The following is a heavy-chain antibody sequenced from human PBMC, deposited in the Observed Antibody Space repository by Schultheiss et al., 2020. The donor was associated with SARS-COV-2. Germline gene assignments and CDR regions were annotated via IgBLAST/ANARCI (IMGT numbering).Heavy chain of an antibody. D-gene: IGHD2-2*01. CDR3: ARAGDIVVVPAAYYYYYMDV. CDR2: ISSSSSYI. J-gene: IGHJ6*03. V-gene: IGHV3-21*01. CDR1: GFTFSSYS. Sequence: GSLRLSCAASGFTFSSYSMNWVRQAPGKGLEWVSSISSSSSYIYYADSVKGRFTISRDNAKNSLYLQMNSLRAEDTAVYYCARAGDIVVVPAAYYYYYMDVWGKGTTVTVSS.